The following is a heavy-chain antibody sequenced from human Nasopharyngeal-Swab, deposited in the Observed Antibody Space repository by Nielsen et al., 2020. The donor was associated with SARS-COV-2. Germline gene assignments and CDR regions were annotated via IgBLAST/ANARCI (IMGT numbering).Heavy chain of an antibody. J-gene: IGHJ4*02. CDR3: ARDRVAATPFGGPEWRFDY. CDR2: INPSGGST. CDR1: GYTFTSYY. D-gene: IGHD2-15*01. Sequence: ASVKVSCKASGYTFTSYYMHWVRQAPGQGLEWMGIINPSGGSTSYAQKFQGRVTMTRDTSTSTVYMELSSLRSEDTDVYYCARDRVAATPFGGPEWRFDYWGQGTLVTVSS. V-gene: IGHV1-46*01.